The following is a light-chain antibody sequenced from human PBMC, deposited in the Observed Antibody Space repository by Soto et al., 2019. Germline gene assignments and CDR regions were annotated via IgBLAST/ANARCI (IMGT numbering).Light chain of an antibody. Sequence: QSALTQPASVSGSPGQSITISCTRTSSDVGGYNYVSWYQQHPGKAPKLMIHEVSNRPSGVSNRFSGSKSGNTASLTISGLQAEDEADYYCSSYTSSSTLVFGTGTKVTVL. CDR1: SSDVGGYNY. CDR3: SSYTSSSTLV. V-gene: IGLV2-14*01. J-gene: IGLJ1*01. CDR2: EVS.